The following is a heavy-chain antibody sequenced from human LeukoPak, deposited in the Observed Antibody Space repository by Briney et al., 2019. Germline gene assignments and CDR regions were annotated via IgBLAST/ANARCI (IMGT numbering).Heavy chain of an antibody. CDR1: GGTFSSSA. CDR3: ARVEGLGATTVGFDY. D-gene: IGHD1-26*01. CDR2: IIPLFGIA. V-gene: IGHV1-69*04. Sequence: GASVKVSCKASGGTFSSSAISWVRQAPGQGLEWMGRIIPLFGIANYAQKFPSRVTITADKSTSTAYMELCSLRSEDTAVYYCARVEGLGATTVGFDYWGQGTLVTVSS. J-gene: IGHJ4*02.